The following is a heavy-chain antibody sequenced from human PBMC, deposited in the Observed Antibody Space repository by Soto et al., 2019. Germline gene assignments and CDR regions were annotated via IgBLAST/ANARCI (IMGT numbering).Heavy chain of an antibody. Sequence: QVQLVESGGGVVQPGRSLRLSCAASGFTFSSYAMHWVRQAPGKGLEWVAVISYDGSNKYYADSVKGRFTISRDNSKNKLYLQMNSLRAEDTAVYYCARPLWRNDYNWGYFDLWRRGTLVTVSS. D-gene: IGHD4-4*01. CDR3: ARPLWRNDYNWGYFDL. CDR1: GFTFSSYA. CDR2: ISYDGSNK. J-gene: IGHJ2*01. V-gene: IGHV3-30-3*01.